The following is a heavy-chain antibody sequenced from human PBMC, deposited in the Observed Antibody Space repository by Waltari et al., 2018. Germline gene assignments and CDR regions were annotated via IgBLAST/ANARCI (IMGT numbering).Heavy chain of an antibody. Sequence: QVQLQQWGAGLLKPSETLSLTCAVYGGSFSGYYWSWIRQPPGKGLEWIGEINHRGSTNSNPSLTSRVTISVDTSKNQFSLKLSSVTAADTAVYYCARGERFSPAAAGPVLDYWGQGTLVTVSS. D-gene: IGHD6-13*01. CDR3: ARGERFSPAAAGPVLDY. V-gene: IGHV4-34*01. J-gene: IGHJ4*02. CDR1: GGSFSGYY. CDR2: INHRGST.